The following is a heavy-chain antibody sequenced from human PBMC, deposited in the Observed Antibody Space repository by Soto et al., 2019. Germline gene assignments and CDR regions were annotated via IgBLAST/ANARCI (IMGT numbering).Heavy chain of an antibody. CDR1: GYSFTSYW. CDR3: ARHDTSSSLYSSSWGVFEP. Sequence: GESLKISCKGSGYSFTSYWISWVRQMPGKGLEWMGRIDPSDSYTNYSPSFQGHVTISADKSISTAYLQWSSLKASDTAMYYCARHDTSSSLYSSSWGVFEPWGQGTQVTVS. J-gene: IGHJ5*02. CDR2: IDPSDSYT. V-gene: IGHV5-10-1*01. D-gene: IGHD6-6*01.